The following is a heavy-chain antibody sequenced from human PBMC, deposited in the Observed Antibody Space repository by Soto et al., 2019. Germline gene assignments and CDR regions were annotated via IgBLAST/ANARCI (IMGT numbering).Heavy chain of an antibody. V-gene: IGHV1-58*01. CDR3: AADDSSSYYYYYGMDV. D-gene: IGHD6-6*01. CDR1: GFTFTSSA. J-gene: IGHJ6*02. Sequence: ASVKVSCKASGFTFTSSAVQWGRQARGQRLEWIGWIVVGSGNTNYAQKFQERVTITRDMSTSTAYMERSSLRSEDTAVYYCAADDSSSYYYYYGMDVWGQGTTVTVSS. CDR2: IVVGSGNT.